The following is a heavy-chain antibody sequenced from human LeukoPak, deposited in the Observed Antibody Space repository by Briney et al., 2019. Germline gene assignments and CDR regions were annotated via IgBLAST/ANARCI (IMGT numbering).Heavy chain of an antibody. CDR1: GYTFTTYY. CDR3: ARNVGSGFDY. D-gene: IGHD1-1*01. V-gene: IGHV1-46*01. CDR2: INPSGGST. J-gene: IGHJ4*02. Sequence: ASVKVSCKASGYTFTTYYIHWVRQAPGQGREWMGFINPSGGSTSYAQKFQARITMTRDTSTSTVYMELSSLRSEDTAVYYCARNVGSGFDYWGQGTLVTVSS.